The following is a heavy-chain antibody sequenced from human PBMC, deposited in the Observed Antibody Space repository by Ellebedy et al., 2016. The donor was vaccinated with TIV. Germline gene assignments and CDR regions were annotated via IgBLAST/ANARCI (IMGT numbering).Heavy chain of an antibody. Sequence: PGGSLRLSCAASGFTFTSYGMHWVRRAPGKGLEWVAFIRYDGINKYYGDSVKGRFTISRDSSKNTLYLQMNSLRAEDTAVYYCAKDHEVGATCIEYWGQGALVTVSP. CDR2: IRYDGINK. CDR1: GFTFTSYG. CDR3: AKDHEVGATCIEY. D-gene: IGHD1-26*01. V-gene: IGHV3-30*02. J-gene: IGHJ4*02.